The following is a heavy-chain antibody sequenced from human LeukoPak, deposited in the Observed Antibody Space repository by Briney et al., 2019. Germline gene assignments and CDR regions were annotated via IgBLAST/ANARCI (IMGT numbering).Heavy chain of an antibody. Sequence: GESLKISCKGSGYSFTSYWIGWVRQMPGKGLEWMGIIYPGDSDTRYSPSFQGQVTISADKSISTAYLQWSSLKASDTAMYYCARQGYYYGSGSYENDAFDIWGQGTMVTVSS. CDR2: IYPGDSDT. CDR1: GYSFTSYW. D-gene: IGHD3-10*01. V-gene: IGHV5-51*01. CDR3: ARQGYYYGSGSYENDAFDI. J-gene: IGHJ3*02.